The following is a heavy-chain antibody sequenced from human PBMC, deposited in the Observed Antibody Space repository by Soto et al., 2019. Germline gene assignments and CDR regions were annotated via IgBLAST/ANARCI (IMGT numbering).Heavy chain of an antibody. J-gene: IGHJ6*02. D-gene: IGHD3-3*01. CDR2: IYYSGST. CDR3: ARDMYDFWSGYQFLGMDV. V-gene: IGHV4-30-4*01. CDR1: GGSISSGDYY. Sequence: SETLALTCTVSGGSISSGDYYWSWNRQPPGKGLEWIGYIYYSGSTYYNPSLKSRVTISVDTSKNQFSLKLSSVTAADTAVYYCARDMYDFWSGYQFLGMDVWGQGTTVTVSS.